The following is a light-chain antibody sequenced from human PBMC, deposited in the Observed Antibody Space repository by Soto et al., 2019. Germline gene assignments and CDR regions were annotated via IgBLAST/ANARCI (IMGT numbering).Light chain of an antibody. Sequence: ERVMTQFPATLSVSPGERATLSCRASQTISDNLAWYQQKPGQAPRLLIYGASTRATAIPARFSGSGSGTEFTLTISSLQSEDFAIYYCQQYYNWPPWTFGQGTKVEIK. CDR1: QTISDN. V-gene: IGKV3-15*01. CDR3: QQYYNWPPWT. CDR2: GAS. J-gene: IGKJ1*01.